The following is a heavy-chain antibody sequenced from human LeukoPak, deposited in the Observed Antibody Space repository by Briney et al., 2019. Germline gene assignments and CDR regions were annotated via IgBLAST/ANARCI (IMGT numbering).Heavy chain of an antibody. CDR2: IWYDGSDK. Sequence: GGSLRLSCAASGFTFNTYGVHWVRQAPGKGLEWVSVIWYDGSDKYYADSVKGRFTISRDNSKNTLYLQMNSLGVEDTAVYYCARGARPDSSGYCDFWGQGTLVTVSS. CDR3: ARGARPDSSGYCDF. V-gene: IGHV3-33*01. J-gene: IGHJ4*02. D-gene: IGHD3-22*01. CDR1: GFTFNTYG.